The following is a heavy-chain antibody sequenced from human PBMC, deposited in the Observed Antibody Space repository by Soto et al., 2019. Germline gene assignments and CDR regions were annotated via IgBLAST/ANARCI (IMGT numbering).Heavy chain of an antibody. V-gene: IGHV1-69*13. CDR3: ARDRGYSYGFAGPAYYYGMDV. D-gene: IGHD5-18*01. J-gene: IGHJ6*02. Sequence: SVKVSCKASGGTFSIYAISWVRQAPGQGLEWMGGIIPIFGTANYAQKFQGRVTITADESTSTAYMELSSLRSEDTAVYYCARDRGYSYGFAGPAYYYGMDVWGQGTTVTVSS. CDR1: GGTFSIYA. CDR2: IIPIFGTA.